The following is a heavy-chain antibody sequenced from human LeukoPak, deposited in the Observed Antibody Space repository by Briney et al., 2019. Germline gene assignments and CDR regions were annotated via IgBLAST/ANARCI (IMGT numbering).Heavy chain of an antibody. D-gene: IGHD4-17*01. Sequence: GGSLRLSCAASGFTFDDYAMHWVRQAPGKGLEWVSGISWNSGSIGYADSVKGRFTISRDNAKNSLYLQMNNLRAEDTAVYYCARMTTVTTEGIWSQGTMVTVSS. CDR2: ISWNSGSI. J-gene: IGHJ3*02. CDR3: ARMTTVTTEGI. CDR1: GFTFDDYA. V-gene: IGHV3-9*01.